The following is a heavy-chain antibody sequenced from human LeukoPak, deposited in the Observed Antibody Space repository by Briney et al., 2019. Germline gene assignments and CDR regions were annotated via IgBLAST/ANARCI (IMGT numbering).Heavy chain of an antibody. V-gene: IGHV3-21*01. D-gene: IGHD3-10*01. Sequence: PGGSLRLSCAASGFTFSSYSMNWVRQAPGKGLEWVSSISSSSSYIYYADSVKGRFTISRGNAKNSLYLQMNSLRAEDTAVYYCARNYGSGSYYNFGYWGQGTLVTVSS. CDR1: GFTFSSYS. J-gene: IGHJ4*02. CDR3: ARNYGSGSYYNFGY. CDR2: ISSSSSYI.